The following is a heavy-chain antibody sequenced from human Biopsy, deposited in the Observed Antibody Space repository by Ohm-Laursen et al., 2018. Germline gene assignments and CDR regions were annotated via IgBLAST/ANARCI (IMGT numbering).Heavy chain of an antibody. CDR3: GRSYGIMAAPVHL. Sequence: LSLTCAASGFTFSNYQMSWIRQTPGKGLEWVSHISSGGSTIFHADSVKGRFTISRDDARGSLYLQMTNLRAEDTAVYYCGRSYGIMAAPVHLWGQGTLVTVSS. V-gene: IGHV3-11*01. J-gene: IGHJ4*01. CDR2: ISSGGSTI. D-gene: IGHD3-16*01. CDR1: GFTFSNYQ.